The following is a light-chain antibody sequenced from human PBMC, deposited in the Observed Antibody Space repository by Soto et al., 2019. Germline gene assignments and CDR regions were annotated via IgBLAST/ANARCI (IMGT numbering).Light chain of an antibody. CDR3: LQDYNYPWT. CDR2: AAS. V-gene: IGKV1-6*01. CDR1: QGIRND. J-gene: IGKJ1*01. Sequence: IQMRQSAYSLSASVGARFTITCRASQGIRNDLGWYQQKPGKAPKLLIYAASSLQSGVPSRFSGSGSGTDFTLTISSLQPEDFATYYCLQDYNYPWTFGQGTKVDI.